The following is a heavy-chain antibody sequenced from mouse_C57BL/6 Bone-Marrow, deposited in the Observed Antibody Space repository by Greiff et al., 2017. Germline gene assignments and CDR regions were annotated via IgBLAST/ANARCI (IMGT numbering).Heavy chain of an antibody. CDR3: AREGYGSSSYWYFDV. D-gene: IGHD1-1*01. CDR2: IDPSDSYT. CDR1: GYTFTSYW. J-gene: IGHJ1*03. V-gene: IGHV1-69*01. Sequence: QVQLQQPGAELVMPGASVKLSCKASGYTFTSYWMHWVKQRPGQGLEWIGEIDPSDSYTNYNQKFKGKSTLTVDKSSSTAYMQLSSLTSEDSAVYYWAREGYGSSSYWYFDVWGTGTTVTVSS.